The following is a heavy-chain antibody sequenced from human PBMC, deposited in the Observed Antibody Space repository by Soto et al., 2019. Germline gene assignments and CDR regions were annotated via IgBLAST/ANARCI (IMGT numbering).Heavy chain of an antibody. CDR3: ASTEDFFDY. Sequence: TLSLTCSVSGVSLTSGTYYWSWIRQHPGKGLEWIGYIFYGGSTDYNPSLKSRVNISVDTSKNQFSLKLSSVTAADTAVYYCASTEDFFDYWGQGTLVTVSS. J-gene: IGHJ4*02. CDR2: IFYGGST. V-gene: IGHV4-31*03. CDR1: GVSLTSGTYY.